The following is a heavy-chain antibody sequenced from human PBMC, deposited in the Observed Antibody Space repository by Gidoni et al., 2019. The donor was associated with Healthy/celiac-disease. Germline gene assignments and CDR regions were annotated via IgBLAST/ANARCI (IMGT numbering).Heavy chain of an antibody. CDR3: AKVAYCSGGSCYSWDY. J-gene: IGHJ4*02. Sequence: EVQLLESGGGLVQPGGSLRLSCAASGFTFSGYAMSWVRQAPGKGLEWVSAISGSGGSTYYADSVKGRFTISRDNSKNTLYLQMNSLRAEDTAVYYCAKVAYCSGGSCYSWDYWGQGTLVTVSS. CDR2: ISGSGGST. CDR1: GFTFSGYA. D-gene: IGHD2-15*01. V-gene: IGHV3-23*01.